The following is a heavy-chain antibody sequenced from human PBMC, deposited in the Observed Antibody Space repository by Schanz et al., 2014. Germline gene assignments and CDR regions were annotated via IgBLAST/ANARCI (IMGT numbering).Heavy chain of an antibody. CDR3: ARIGGSVFDY. CDR2: IGTSGGT. D-gene: IGHD3-10*01. V-gene: IGHV3-23*01. J-gene: IGHJ4*02. CDR1: GFAFSSFA. Sequence: EVQLMESGGGLVKPGGSLRLSCVASGFAFSSFAMTWVRQAPGRGLEWVSTIGTSGGTNYAESVKGRFTISRDNSKNTLYLQMNSLRAEDTAVYYCARIGGSVFDYWAQGTLVTVSS.